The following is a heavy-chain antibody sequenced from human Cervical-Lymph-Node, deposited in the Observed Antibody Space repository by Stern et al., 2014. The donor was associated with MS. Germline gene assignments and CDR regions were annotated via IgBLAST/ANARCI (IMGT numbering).Heavy chain of an antibody. V-gene: IGHV1-2*04. CDR1: GYTFTGYY. CDR2: INPNSGGT. J-gene: IGHJ6*02. Sequence: QVQLVQSGAEVKKPGASVKVSCKASGYTFTGYYMHWVRQAPGQGLERMGWINPNSGGTNYAQKFQGWVTMTRDTSISTAYMELSRLRSDDTAVYYCARDKGYPYYYYGMDVWGQGTTVTVSS. D-gene: IGHD5-18*01. CDR3: ARDKGYPYYYYGMDV.